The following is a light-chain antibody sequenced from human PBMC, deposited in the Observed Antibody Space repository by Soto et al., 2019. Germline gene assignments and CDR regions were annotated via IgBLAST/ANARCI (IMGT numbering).Light chain of an antibody. Sequence: QSVLTQPPSASGSPGQSVTISCTGTSSDVGGYKNVSWYQQHPGKVPKLMIYEVSKRPSGVPDRFSGSKSGNTASLTVSGLQAEDEADYYCSSYAGNSRAYVFGTGTKSPS. CDR1: SSDVGGYKN. J-gene: IGLJ1*01. CDR2: EVS. V-gene: IGLV2-8*01. CDR3: SSYAGNSRAYV.